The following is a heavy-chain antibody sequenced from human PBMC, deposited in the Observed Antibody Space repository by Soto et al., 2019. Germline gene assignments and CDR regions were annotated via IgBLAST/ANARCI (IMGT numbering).Heavy chain of an antibody. CDR3: VTVNLVGAAYYFDY. J-gene: IGHJ4*02. CDR1: GGSIRNGDYY. V-gene: IGHV4-30-4*01. CDR2: VYYSGTT. D-gene: IGHD1-26*01. Sequence: SETLSLTCTVSGGSIRNGDYYWGWIRQPPGKGLEWIGYVYYSGTTYSHPSLNSRVSISVDTSENQFSLRLTSVTAADTAVYYCVTVNLVGAAYYFDYWGPGALVTVSS.